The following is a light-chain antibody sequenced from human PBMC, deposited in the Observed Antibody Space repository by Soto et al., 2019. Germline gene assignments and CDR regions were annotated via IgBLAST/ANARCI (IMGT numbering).Light chain of an antibody. V-gene: IGKV1-5*03. CDR1: QSVSIW. Sequence: DIQMTQCPSPLSASEGDRVTISCRVSQSVSIWLAWYQQKPGGAPKLLIYKSSSLESGVPSRFSGSGSGTEFTLTISSLQPDDFATCYGQQFNASPWTFGQGTKVEIK. CDR2: KSS. CDR3: QQFNASPWT. J-gene: IGKJ1*01.